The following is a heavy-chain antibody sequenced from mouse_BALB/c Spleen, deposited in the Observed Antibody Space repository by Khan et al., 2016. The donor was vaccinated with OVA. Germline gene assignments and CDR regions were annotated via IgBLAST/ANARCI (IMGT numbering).Heavy chain of an antibody. V-gene: IGHV1-7*01. J-gene: IGHJ2*01. CDR2: INPTTGNT. CDR3: ERDRIDY. Sequence: QVQLKQSGAELVKPGASVKMSCKASGYTFTSYWMHWIKQRPGQGLEWIGYINPTTGNTDYNQKFKDKATLTADKSSSTAYMQLSSLTSDDSAVYYCERDRIDYWGQGTALTVSS. CDR1: GYTFTSYW.